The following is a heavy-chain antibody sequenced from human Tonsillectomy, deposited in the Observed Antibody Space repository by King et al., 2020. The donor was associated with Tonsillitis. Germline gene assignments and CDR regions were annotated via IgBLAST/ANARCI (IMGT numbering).Heavy chain of an antibody. D-gene: IGHD3-16*01. Sequence: VQLQQWGAGLLKPSETLSLPCAVYGGSFSGYYWSWIRQPPGKGLEWIGEINHSGSTNYNPSLKSRVTITVDTSKNQFSLKLSSVTAADTDVYYCASYPRLGRIAPWGQGTLVTVSS. J-gene: IGHJ5*02. CDR3: ASYPRLGRIAP. V-gene: IGHV4-34*01. CDR2: INHSGST. CDR1: GGSFSGYY.